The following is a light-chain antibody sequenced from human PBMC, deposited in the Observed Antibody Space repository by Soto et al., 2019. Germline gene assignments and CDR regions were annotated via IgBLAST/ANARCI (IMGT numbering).Light chain of an antibody. CDR2: DAY. Sequence: EIVLTQSPSTLALSPGERATLSCRASHSVSSYLAWYQQKPGQAPRLLIYDAYNRATGIPARFSGSGSGTDFALTISSLEPEDFAVYYCHQYASSPRTFGQVTMVDI. V-gene: IGKV3-11*01. CDR3: HQYASSPRT. J-gene: IGKJ1*01. CDR1: HSVSSY.